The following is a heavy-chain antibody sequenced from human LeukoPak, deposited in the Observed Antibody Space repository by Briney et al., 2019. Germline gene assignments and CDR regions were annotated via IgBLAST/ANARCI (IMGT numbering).Heavy chain of an antibody. CDR2: INPNSGGT. D-gene: IGHD1-1*01. CDR3: VSSATNTSYDYDMDL. V-gene: IGHV1-2*02. CDR1: GYTFTDYY. J-gene: IGHJ6*02. Sequence: ASVKVSCKVSGYTFTDYYLHWVRHAPGQGLEWMGWINPNSGGTNYAQKFQGRVTMTRDTSISTVYMELSGLSSDDTAVYYCVSSATNTSYDYDMDLWGQGTTVTVSS.